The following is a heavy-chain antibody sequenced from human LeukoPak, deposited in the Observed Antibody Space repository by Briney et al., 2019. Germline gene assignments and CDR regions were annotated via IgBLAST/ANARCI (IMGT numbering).Heavy chain of an antibody. CDR3: ARVGSSSWYGYFQH. J-gene: IGHJ1*01. D-gene: IGHD6-13*01. Sequence: SETLSLTCTVSGGSISSYYWSWIRQPPGKGLEWIGYIYYSGSTYYNPSLKSRVTISVDTSKNQFSLKLSSVTAADTAVYYCARVGSSSWYGYFQHWGQGTLVTVSS. CDR2: IYYSGST. CDR1: GGSISSYY. V-gene: IGHV4-59*12.